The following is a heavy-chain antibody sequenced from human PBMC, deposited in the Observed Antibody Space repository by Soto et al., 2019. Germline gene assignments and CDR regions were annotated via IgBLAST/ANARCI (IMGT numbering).Heavy chain of an antibody. CDR1: GFTFSSYS. D-gene: IGHD6-6*01. Sequence: GGSLRLSCAASGFTFSSYSMNWVRQAPGKGLEWVSCISSSSSTIYYADSVKGRFTISRDNAKNSLYLQMNSLRDEDTAVYYCARDGGYSSSGESDYYYYYGMDVWGQGTTVTVSS. J-gene: IGHJ6*02. CDR2: ISSSSSTI. V-gene: IGHV3-48*02. CDR3: ARDGGYSSSGESDYYYYYGMDV.